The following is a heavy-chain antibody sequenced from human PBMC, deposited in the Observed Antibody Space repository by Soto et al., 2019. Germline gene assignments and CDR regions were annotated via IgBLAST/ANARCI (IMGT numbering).Heavy chain of an antibody. CDR2: IYYSGST. CDR1: GGSISSYY. CDR3: ARRYGYYFDY. V-gene: IGHV4-59*08. J-gene: IGHJ4*02. D-gene: IGHD4-17*01. Sequence: PSETLSLPCTVSGGSISSYYWSWIRQPPGKGLEWIGYIYYSGSTNYNPSLKSRVTISVDTSKNQLSLKLSSVTAADTAVYYCARRYGYYFDYWGQGTLVTVSS.